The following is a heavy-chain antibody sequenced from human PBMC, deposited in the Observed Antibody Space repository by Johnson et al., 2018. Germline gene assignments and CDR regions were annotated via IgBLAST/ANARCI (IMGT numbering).Heavy chain of an antibody. CDR3: ARGVYGDHDAFDI. CDR1: GGSFSGYY. Sequence: QVQLQQWGAGLLKPSETLSLTCAVYGGSFSGYYWSWIRQPPGKGLEWIGEINHSGSTNYNPSLKSRVTIPVATSKNQFSLKLSSVTAEDTAVYYCARGVYGDHDAFDIWGQGTMVTVSS. D-gene: IGHD4-17*01. V-gene: IGHV4-34*01. CDR2: INHSGST. J-gene: IGHJ3*02.